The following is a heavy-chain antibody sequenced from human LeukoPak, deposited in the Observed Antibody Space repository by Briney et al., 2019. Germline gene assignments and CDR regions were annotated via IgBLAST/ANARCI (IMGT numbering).Heavy chain of an antibody. D-gene: IGHD6-13*01. CDR3: ARGAIAAAGIVWKYYYYGMDV. J-gene: IGHJ6*02. Sequence: SVKVSCKASGYTFTSYDINWVRQATGQGLEWMGWMNPNSGNTGYAQKFQGRVTMTRNTSISTAYMELSSLRSEDTAVYYCARGAIAAAGIVWKYYYYGMDVWGQGTTVTVSS. V-gene: IGHV1-8*01. CDR2: MNPNSGNT. CDR1: GYTFTSYD.